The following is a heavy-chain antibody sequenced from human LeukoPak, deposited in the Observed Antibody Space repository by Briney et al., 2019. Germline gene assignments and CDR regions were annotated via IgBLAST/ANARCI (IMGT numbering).Heavy chain of an antibody. CDR2: INPSAGRT. V-gene: IGHV1-46*01. Sequence: ASVKVSCKASGYTFSSYYMHWVRQAPGQGLEWMGIINPSAGRTSYAQKLQGRVTMTTDTSTSTAYMELRSLRSDDTAVYYCARDPLNSHSSWVYWGQGTLVTVSS. CDR1: GYTFSSYY. D-gene: IGHD6-13*01. J-gene: IGHJ4*02. CDR3: ARDPLNSHSSWVY.